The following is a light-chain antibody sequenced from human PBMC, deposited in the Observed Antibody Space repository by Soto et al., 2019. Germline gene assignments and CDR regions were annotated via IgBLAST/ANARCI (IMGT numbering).Light chain of an antibody. CDR2: DAS. Sequence: EIVLTQSPATLSLSPGERATLSCRASQSVRSYLAWYQQKPGQAPRLLIYDASNRATGIPARFSGSGSGTDFTLTISSLEPEDFAVDYCQQRSSWPSITFGQGTRLEIK. CDR3: QQRSSWPSIT. CDR1: QSVRSY. J-gene: IGKJ5*01. V-gene: IGKV3-11*01.